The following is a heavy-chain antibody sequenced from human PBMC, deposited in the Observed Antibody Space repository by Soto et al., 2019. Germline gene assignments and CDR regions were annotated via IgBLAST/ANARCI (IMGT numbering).Heavy chain of an antibody. J-gene: IGHJ4*02. CDR3: AHAGDYDLLTFDH. D-gene: IGHD4-17*01. V-gene: IGHV2-5*02. CDR2: IYWDDDK. Sequence: QITLKESGPTLVRPAQTLTLTCAFSGFSLTTYDMGVAWIRQPPGKALEWLALIYWDDDKRYNPSLKDRLAISKDTSRNQVVLTITNMDPGDTATYFCAHAGDYDLLTFDHWGPGTLVTVSS. CDR1: GFSLTTYDMG.